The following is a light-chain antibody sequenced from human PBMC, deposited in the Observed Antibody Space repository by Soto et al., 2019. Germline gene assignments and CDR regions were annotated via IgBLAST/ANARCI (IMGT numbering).Light chain of an antibody. J-gene: IGKJ2*01. CDR1: QSVSSY. V-gene: IGKV3-11*01. CDR3: QQRSNWPYT. Sequence: EIVLTQSPATLSLSPGERATLSCSASQSVSSYLAWYQQKPGQAPRLLIYDASNRATGIPARFSGSESGTDFNLTISSLETEDFAVYYCQQRSNWPYTFGQGTKLEIK. CDR2: DAS.